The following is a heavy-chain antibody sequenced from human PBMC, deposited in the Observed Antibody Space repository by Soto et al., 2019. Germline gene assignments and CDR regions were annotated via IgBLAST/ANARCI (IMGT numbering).Heavy chain of an antibody. J-gene: IGHJ3*02. CDR1: GGSISSYY. CDR2: SYSSGST. Sequence: SETLSLTCTVSGGSISSYYWSWIRQPPGKGLEWLGYSYSSGSTNYNPSLKSRVSISLDTSKNQFSLKLTSVTAADTAVYYCTRLPPENRGLDAFDIWGQGTMVT. CDR3: TRLPPENRGLDAFDI. D-gene: IGHD3-10*01. V-gene: IGHV4-59*01.